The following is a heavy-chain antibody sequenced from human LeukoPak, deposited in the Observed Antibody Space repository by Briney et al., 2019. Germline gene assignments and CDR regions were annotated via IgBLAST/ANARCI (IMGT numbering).Heavy chain of an antibody. Sequence: HWASVKVSCKASGGTFSSYAISWVRQAPGQGLEWMGGIIPIFGTANYAQKFQGRVTITADKSTSTAYMELSSLRSEDTAVYYCASGYYYDSSGYLSSTFDYWGQGTLVTVSS. V-gene: IGHV1-69*06. CDR3: ASGYYYDSSGYLSSTFDY. D-gene: IGHD3-22*01. CDR2: IIPIFGTA. CDR1: GGTFSSYA. J-gene: IGHJ4*02.